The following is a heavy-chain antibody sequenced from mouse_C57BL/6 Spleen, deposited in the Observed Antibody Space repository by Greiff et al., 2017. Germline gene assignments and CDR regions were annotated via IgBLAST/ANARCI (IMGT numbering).Heavy chain of an antibody. V-gene: IGHV3-6*01. CDR2: ISYDGSN. J-gene: IGHJ4*01. Sequence: VQLQQSGPGLVKPSQSLSLTCSVTGYSITSGYYWNWIRQFPGNKLEWMGYISYDGSNNYNPSLKNRISITRDTSKNQFFLKLNSVTTEDTATYYCAVGWLLPYAMDYWGQGTSVTVSS. D-gene: IGHD2-3*01. CDR1: GYSITSGYY. CDR3: AVGWLLPYAMDY.